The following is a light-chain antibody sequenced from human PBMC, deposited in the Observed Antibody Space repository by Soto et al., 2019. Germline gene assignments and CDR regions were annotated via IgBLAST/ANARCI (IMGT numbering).Light chain of an antibody. CDR3: SAWDDRLNGPV. Sequence: QSVLTQPPSTSGTPGQGAVISCSGGSSNIGSTSVNWYQQLPGTAPRLLIYFNDKRPSGVPDRFAGAKSGTSASLGISGLQAEDGADYYCSAWDDRLNGPVLGGGTKLTVL. J-gene: IGLJ2*01. CDR1: SSNIGSTS. CDR2: FND. V-gene: IGLV1-44*01.